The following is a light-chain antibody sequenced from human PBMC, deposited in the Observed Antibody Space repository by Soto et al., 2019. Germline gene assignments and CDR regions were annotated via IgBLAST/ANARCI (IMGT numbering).Light chain of an antibody. CDR1: QDIRNY. CDR3: QKFNSVPLT. Sequence: DIQMTQSPSSLSASVGDRVTITCRASQDIRNYLAWYQQKPGKVPKLLIYSASTLQSGVPSRFSGSGSGTDLTLTISSLQPEDGGTYHCQKFNSVPLTVGPGTKVDIK. V-gene: IGKV1-27*01. CDR2: SAS. J-gene: IGKJ3*01.